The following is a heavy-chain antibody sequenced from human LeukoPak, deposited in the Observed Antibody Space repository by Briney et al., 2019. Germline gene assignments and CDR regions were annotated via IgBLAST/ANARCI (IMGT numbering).Heavy chain of an antibody. Sequence: GGSLRLSCAASGFTFSSYSMNWVRQAPGKGLEWVSSISSSSSYIYYADSVKGRFTISRDNSKNTLYLQMNSLRAEDTAVYYCAKDSMIDQYFQHWGQGTLVTVSS. J-gene: IGHJ1*01. D-gene: IGHD3-22*01. CDR3: AKDSMIDQYFQH. V-gene: IGHV3-21*01. CDR1: GFTFSSYS. CDR2: ISSSSSYI.